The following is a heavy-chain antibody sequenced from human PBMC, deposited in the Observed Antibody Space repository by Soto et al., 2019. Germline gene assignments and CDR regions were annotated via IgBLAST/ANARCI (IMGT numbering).Heavy chain of an antibody. Sequence: PGGSLRLSCAASGFTFSSSGMTWVRQAPGKGLEWVSSISSSSSYIYYADSVKGRFTISRDNAKNSLYLQMNSLRAEDTAVYYCARDSKVLRYFDWPLDAFDIWGQGTMVTVSS. CDR3: ARDSKVLRYFDWPLDAFDI. CDR1: GFTFSSSG. D-gene: IGHD3-9*01. J-gene: IGHJ3*02. CDR2: ISSSSSYI. V-gene: IGHV3-21*01.